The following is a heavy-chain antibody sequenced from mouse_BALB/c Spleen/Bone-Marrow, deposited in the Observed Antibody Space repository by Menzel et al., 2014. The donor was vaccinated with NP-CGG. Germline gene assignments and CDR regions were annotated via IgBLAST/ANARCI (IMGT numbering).Heavy chain of an antibody. Sequence: VKLVESGPGLVASSQSLSITCTVSGFSLTNYGLHWVRQPPGKGLEWLGVIWAGGSTNYNSALMSRLSISKDNSKSXVFLKMHSLQTDDTAMYYCARDRNSLLRLRYFDFWGQGTTLTVSS. CDR3: ARDRNSLLRLRYFDF. J-gene: IGHJ2*01. D-gene: IGHD1-2*01. CDR1: GFSLTNYG. V-gene: IGHV2-9*02. CDR2: IWAGGST.